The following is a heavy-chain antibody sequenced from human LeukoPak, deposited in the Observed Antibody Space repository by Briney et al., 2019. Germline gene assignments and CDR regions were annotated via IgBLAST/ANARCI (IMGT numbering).Heavy chain of an antibody. V-gene: IGHV4-34*01. CDR2: INHSGST. J-gene: IGHJ5*02. D-gene: IGHD2-21*01. CDR1: GGSFSGYY. Sequence: SETLSLTCAVYGGSFSGYYWSWIRQPPGKGLEWIGEINHSGSTNYNPSLKSGVTISVDTSKNQFSLKLSSVTAADTAVYYCARLVRNSWFDPWGQGTLVTVSS. CDR3: ARLVRNSWFDP.